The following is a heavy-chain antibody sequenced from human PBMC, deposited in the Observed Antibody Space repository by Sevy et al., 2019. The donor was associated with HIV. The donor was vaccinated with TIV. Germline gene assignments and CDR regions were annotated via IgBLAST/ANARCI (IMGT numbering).Heavy chain of an antibody. CDR2: ITWNSDSV. CDR3: ALVRDSDAFEV. CDR1: GFTFGDHA. V-gene: IGHV3-9*01. Sequence: GGSLRLSCEGSGFTFGDHAMHWVRQAPGKGLEWVSGITWNSDSVAYADSVKGRFTISRDDARKSLYLQMNSLRTDDTAFYDCALVRDSDAFEVRGQGTMVTVSS. J-gene: IGHJ3*01. D-gene: IGHD2-8*02.